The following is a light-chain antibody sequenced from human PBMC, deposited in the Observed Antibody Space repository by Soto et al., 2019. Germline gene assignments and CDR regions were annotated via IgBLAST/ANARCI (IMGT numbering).Light chain of an antibody. CDR1: SSDVGGYNF. V-gene: IGLV2-11*01. CDR2: DVN. CDR3: CSNAGSYTYV. J-gene: IGLJ1*01. Sequence: QSALTQPRSVSGSPGQSVTISCTGTSSDVGGYNFVSWYQQHTGKAPILMIYDVNNHPSGVPDPFSGSKSGNTASLTISGLQAEDEADYYCCSNAGSYTYVFGTGTKLTVL.